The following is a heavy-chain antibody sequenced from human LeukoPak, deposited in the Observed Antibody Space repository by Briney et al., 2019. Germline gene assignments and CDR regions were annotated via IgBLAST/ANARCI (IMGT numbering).Heavy chain of an antibody. CDR1: GYTFTGYY. CDR2: INPNSGGT. CDR3: ARDRPLDADDYYGFYYFDY. D-gene: IGHD3-10*01. J-gene: IGHJ4*02. V-gene: IGHV1-2*02. Sequence: ASVKVSFKASGYTFTGYYMHWVRQAPGQGLEWMGWINPNSGGTNHAQKFQGRVTMTRDTSISTAYMELSRLRSDDMAVYYCARDRPLDADDYYGFYYFDYWDQGTLVTVSS.